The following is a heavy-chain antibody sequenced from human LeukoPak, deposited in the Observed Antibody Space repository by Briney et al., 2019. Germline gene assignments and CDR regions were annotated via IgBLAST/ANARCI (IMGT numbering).Heavy chain of an antibody. CDR3: ARGKVDGDYAFYYYYYMDV. CDR2: ISAYNGNT. D-gene: IGHD4-17*01. CDR1: GYTFTSYG. V-gene: IGHV1-18*01. J-gene: IGHJ6*03. Sequence: ASVKVPCKASGYTFTSYGISWVRQAPGQGLEWMGWISAYNGNTNYAQKLQGRVTMTTDTSTSTAYMELRSLRSDDTAVYYCARGKVDGDYAFYYYYYMDVWGKGTTVTVSS.